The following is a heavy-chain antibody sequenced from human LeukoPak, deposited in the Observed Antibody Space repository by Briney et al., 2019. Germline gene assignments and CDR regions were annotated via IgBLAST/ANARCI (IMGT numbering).Heavy chain of an antibody. CDR2: IKQDGSEK. V-gene: IGHV3-7*01. Sequence: PGGSLRLSCAASGFTFSSYTMHWVRQAPGKGLEWVANIKQDGSEKYYVDSVKGRFTISRDNAKNSLYLQMNSLRAEDTAVYYCAREGRYSSGWYEEWYFDYWGQGTLVTVSS. D-gene: IGHD6-19*01. CDR1: GFTFSSYT. J-gene: IGHJ4*02. CDR3: AREGRYSSGWYEEWYFDY.